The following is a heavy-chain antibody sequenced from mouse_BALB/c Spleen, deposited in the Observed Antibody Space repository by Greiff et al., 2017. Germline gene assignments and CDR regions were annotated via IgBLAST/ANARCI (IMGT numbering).Heavy chain of an antibody. CDR1: GFTFSSYA. J-gene: IGHJ2*01. CDR3: ARTSLYYGYFDY. D-gene: IGHD2-1*01. Sequence: DVMLVESGGGLVKPGGSLKLSCAASGFTFSSYAMSWVRQTPEKRLEWVASISSGGSTYYPDSVKGRFTISRDNARNILYLQMSSLRSEDTAMYYCARTSLYYGYFDYWGQGTTLTVSS. CDR2: ISSGGST. V-gene: IGHV5-6-5*01.